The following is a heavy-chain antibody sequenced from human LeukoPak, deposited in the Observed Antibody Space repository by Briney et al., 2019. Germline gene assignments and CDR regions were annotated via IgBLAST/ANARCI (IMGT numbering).Heavy chain of an antibody. Sequence: PGGSLRLSCAAFGFTFRSYWMTWVRQAPGKGLEWVANIKPDESEKYYMDSAKGRFTISRDNAKNSVYLQMNSLRAEDTAVYYCARSPDGMDVWGQGTTVTVSS. CDR1: GFTFRSYW. CDR2: IKPDESEK. J-gene: IGHJ6*02. V-gene: IGHV3-7*01. CDR3: ARSPDGMDV.